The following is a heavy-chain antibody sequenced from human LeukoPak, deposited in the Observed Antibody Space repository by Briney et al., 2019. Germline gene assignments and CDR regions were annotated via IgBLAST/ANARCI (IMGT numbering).Heavy chain of an antibody. J-gene: IGHJ5*02. D-gene: IGHD6-13*01. CDR3: ARDLISSSWHEGWFDP. V-gene: IGHV3-21*01. CDR1: GFTFSSYS. Sequence: GGSLRLSCAASGFTFSSYSMNWVRQAPGKGLEWVSSISSSSSYIYYVDSVKGRFTISRDNAKNSLYLQMNSLRAEDTAVYYCARDLISSSWHEGWFDPWGQGTLVTVSS. CDR2: ISSSSSYI.